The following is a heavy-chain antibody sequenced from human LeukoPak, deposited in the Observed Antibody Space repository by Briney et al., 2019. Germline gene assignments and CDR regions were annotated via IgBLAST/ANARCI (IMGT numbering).Heavy chain of an antibody. CDR1: GFTFSSYS. CDR2: ISSSSSYI. CDR3: ASMTGRFGESPNDY. V-gene: IGHV3-21*04. J-gene: IGHJ4*02. Sequence: PGGSLRLSCAASGFTFSSYSMNWVRQAPGKGLEWVSSISSSSSYIYYADSVKGRFTISRDNAKNSLYLQMNSLRAEDTAVYYCASMTGRFGESPNDYWGQGTLVTVSS. D-gene: IGHD3-10*01.